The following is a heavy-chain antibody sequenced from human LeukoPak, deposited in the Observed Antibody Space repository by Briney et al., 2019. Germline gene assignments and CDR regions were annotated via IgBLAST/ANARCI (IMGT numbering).Heavy chain of an antibody. V-gene: IGHV3-9*03. J-gene: IGHJ4*02. CDR2: ISWNSGIM. CDR1: GFTFGDYA. CDR3: AKDYRAVAGTGGAFDY. D-gene: IGHD6-19*01. Sequence: SGGSLRLSCAASGFTFGDYAMHWVRQAPGKGLEWVLGISWNSGIMVYADSVKGRFTISRDNAKHSLYLQMNSLRAEDMALYYCAKDYRAVAGTGGAFDYWGQGTLVTVSS.